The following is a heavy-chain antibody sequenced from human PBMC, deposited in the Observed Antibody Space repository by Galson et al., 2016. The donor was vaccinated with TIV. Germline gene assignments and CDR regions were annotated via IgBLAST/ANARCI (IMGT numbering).Heavy chain of an antibody. D-gene: IGHD3-22*01. J-gene: IGHJ4*02. V-gene: IGHV3-66*02. CDR1: GFTVDSNY. Sequence: SLRLSCAASGFTVDSNYMTWVRLAPGKGLEWVSILYRSGTTYYADFAEDRFTISRDNSKNTLYLHIDSLRPEDMAVYYCASPAGTDYYDTAGYYSYWGQGTLVTVSS. CDR2: LYRSGTT. CDR3: ASPAGTDYYDTAGYYSY.